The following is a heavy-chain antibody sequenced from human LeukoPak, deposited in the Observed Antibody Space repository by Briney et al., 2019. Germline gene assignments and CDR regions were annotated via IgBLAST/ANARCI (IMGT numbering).Heavy chain of an antibody. J-gene: IGHJ4*02. D-gene: IGHD3-10*01. Sequence: SQTLSLTCTVSAASISSGDYYWSWIRQPPGKGLEWIGYIYYSGSTYYNPSLKSRVTISVDTSKNQFSLKLSSVTAADTAVYYCAREGVIRGGFDYWGQGTLVTVSS. CDR3: AREGVIRGGFDY. CDR2: IYYSGST. CDR1: AASISSGDYY. V-gene: IGHV4-30-4*01.